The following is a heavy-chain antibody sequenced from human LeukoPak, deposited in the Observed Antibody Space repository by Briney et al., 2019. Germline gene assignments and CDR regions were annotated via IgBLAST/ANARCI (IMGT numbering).Heavy chain of an antibody. V-gene: IGHV3-30*02. CDR1: GFTFSSYG. Sequence: GGSLRLSCAASGFTFSSYGMHWVRQAPGKGLEWVAFIRYDGSNKYYADSVRGRFTISRDNSKNTLYLQMNSPRPEDTAVYYCAKHYYGSGSQKYYFDYWGQGTLVTVSS. J-gene: IGHJ4*02. CDR2: IRYDGSNK. CDR3: AKHYYGSGSQKYYFDY. D-gene: IGHD3-10*01.